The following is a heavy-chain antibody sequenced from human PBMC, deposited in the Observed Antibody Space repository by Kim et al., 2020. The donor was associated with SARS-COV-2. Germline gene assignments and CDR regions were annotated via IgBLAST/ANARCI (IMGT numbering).Heavy chain of an antibody. D-gene: IGHD2-2*01. CDR3: ARHGDIVVVPAAIDYYYYGMDV. J-gene: IGHJ6*02. CDR1: GYSFTSYW. CDR2: IYPGDSDT. Sequence: GESLKISCKGSGYSFTSYWIGWVRQMPGKGLEWMGIIYPGDSDTRYSPSFQGQVTISADKSISTAYLQWSSLKASDTAMYYCARHGDIVVVPAAIDYYYYGMDVWGQGTTVTVSS. V-gene: IGHV5-51*01.